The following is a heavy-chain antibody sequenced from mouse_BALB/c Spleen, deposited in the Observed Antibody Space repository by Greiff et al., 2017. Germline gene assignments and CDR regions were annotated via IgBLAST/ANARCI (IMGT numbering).Heavy chain of an antibody. CDR3: ARHDGDAMDY. V-gene: IGHV5-12-2*01. CDR1: GFTFSSYT. Sequence: EVKLEESGGGLVQPGGSLKLSCAASGFTFSSYTMSWVRQTPEKRLEWVAYISNGGGSTYYPDTVKGRFTISRDNAKNTLYLQMSSLKSEDTAMYYCARHDGDAMDYWGQGTSVTVSS. J-gene: IGHJ4*01. CDR2: ISNGGGST.